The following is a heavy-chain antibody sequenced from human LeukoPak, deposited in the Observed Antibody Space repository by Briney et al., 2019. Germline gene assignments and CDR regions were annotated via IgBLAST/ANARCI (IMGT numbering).Heavy chain of an antibody. D-gene: IGHD3-22*01. Sequence: SETLSLTCTVSGGSISSTIYYWGWIRQPPGKGLESIGSVYYNGSTYYNPSLKSRVTISVDTSKNQFSLRLSSVTAADTAFYYCAREEGGYYDSSGYWTDYWGQGTLVTVSS. CDR2: VYYNGST. CDR3: AREEGGYYDSSGYWTDY. J-gene: IGHJ4*02. CDR1: GGSISSTIYY. V-gene: IGHV4-39*07.